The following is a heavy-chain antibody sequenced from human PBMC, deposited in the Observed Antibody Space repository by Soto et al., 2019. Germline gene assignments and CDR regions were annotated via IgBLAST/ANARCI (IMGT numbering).Heavy chain of an antibody. J-gene: IGHJ5*02. CDR2: IYYSGST. CDR3: ARHSYYYGSTYGCWLDP. V-gene: IGHV4-31*03. Sequence: SETLSLTCTVSGDSISSGGYYWSWIRQHPGKGLEWIGYIYYSGSTYYNPSLKSRVTISVDTSKNQFSLKLSSVTAADTAVYYCARHSYYYGSTYGCWLDPWGQGTLVTVSS. D-gene: IGHD3-10*01. CDR1: GDSISSGGYY.